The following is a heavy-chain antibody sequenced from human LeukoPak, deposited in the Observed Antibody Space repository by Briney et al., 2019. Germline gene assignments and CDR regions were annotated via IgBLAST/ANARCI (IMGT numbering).Heavy chain of an antibody. CDR3: ARETQWLVLYYYYMDV. V-gene: IGHV1-2*02. CDR2: INPNSGGT. D-gene: IGHD6-19*01. Sequence: ASVKVSCEASGYTFTGYYMHWVRQAPGQGLEWMGWINPNSGGTNYAQKFQGRVTMTRDTSISTAYMELSRLRSDDTAVYYCARETQWLVLYYYYMDVWGKGTTVTVSS. J-gene: IGHJ6*03. CDR1: GYTFTGYY.